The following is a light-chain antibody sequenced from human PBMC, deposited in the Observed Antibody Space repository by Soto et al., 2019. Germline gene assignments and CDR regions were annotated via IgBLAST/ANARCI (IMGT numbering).Light chain of an antibody. J-gene: IGKJ2*01. Sequence: DIQMTQSPSTLSASVGDRVTITCRATQSISNWLAWYQQKPGKAPSLLIYKASSLEVGVPSRFSGSGSGTEFTLTISSLQHADVATNYCQQSNNYGFTFGQATNLEIK. CDR2: KAS. CDR1: QSISNW. CDR3: QQSNNYGFT. V-gene: IGKV1-5*03.